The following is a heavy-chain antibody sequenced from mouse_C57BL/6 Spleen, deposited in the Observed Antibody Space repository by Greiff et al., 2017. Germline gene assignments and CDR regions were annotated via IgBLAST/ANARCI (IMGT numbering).Heavy chain of an antibody. D-gene: IGHD1-1*01. Sequence: VQLQQPGAELVMPGASVKLSCKASGYTFTSYWMHWVKQRPGQGLEWIGEIDPSDSYTNYNQKFKGKSTLTVDKYPSTAYMQLISLTSEDSAVYYCARRNYGNDYWGQGTTLTVAS. CDR2: IDPSDSYT. V-gene: IGHV1-69*01. CDR3: ARRNYGNDY. CDR1: GYTFTSYW. J-gene: IGHJ2*01.